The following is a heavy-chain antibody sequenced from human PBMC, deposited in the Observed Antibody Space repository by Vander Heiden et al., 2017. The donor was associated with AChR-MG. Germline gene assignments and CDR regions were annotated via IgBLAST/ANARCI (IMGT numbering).Heavy chain of an antibody. CDR3: AKKNPGVAPFDY. CDR2: ISSSGGDT. Sequence: EVQLLESGGGLVLPGGSLRLSCAASGFSFSSYAMSWVRQAPGKGLGWVSGISSSGGDTPYADSVKGRFTISRDNSKNTLYLQMNSLRAEDTAVYYCAKKNPGVAPFDYWGQGTLVTVSS. D-gene: IGHD3-3*01. J-gene: IGHJ4*02. CDR1: GFSFSSYA. V-gene: IGHV3-23*01.